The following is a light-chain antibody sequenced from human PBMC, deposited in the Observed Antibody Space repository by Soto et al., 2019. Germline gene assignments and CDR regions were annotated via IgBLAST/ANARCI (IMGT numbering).Light chain of an antibody. CDR3: QQLYSHPLT. V-gene: IGKV1-9*01. J-gene: IGKJ4*01. CDR2: SAS. CDR1: QGITSY. Sequence: IQLTQSQSSLSASVGDRVTITCRASQGITSYLAWYQQRPGKAPGLLIYSASTLQSGVPSRFSGSGYGTDFSLTISNLQPEDFATYYCQQLYSHPLTFGGGTKVDI.